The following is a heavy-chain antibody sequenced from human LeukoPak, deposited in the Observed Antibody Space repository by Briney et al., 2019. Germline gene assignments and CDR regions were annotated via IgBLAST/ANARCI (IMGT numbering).Heavy chain of an antibody. CDR2: INPYSGGT. J-gene: IGHJ6*03. CDR3: AKDAVGYSSSWWAPTPHYYYYYMDV. V-gene: IGHV1-2*02. D-gene: IGHD6-13*01. Sequence: ASVKVSCKASGYTFTAYYMHWVRQAPGQGLEWVGWINPYSGGTNYAQKFQGRVTMTRDTSISTAYMELRRLRSDDTAVYYCAKDAVGYSSSWWAPTPHYYYYYMDVWGQGTTVTVSS. CDR1: GYTFTAYY.